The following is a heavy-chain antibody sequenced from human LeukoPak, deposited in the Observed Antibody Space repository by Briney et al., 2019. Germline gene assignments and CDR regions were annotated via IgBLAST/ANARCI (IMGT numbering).Heavy chain of an antibody. CDR1: GFTFRSYA. Sequence: GGSLRLSCAASGFTFRSYAMHWVRQAPGQGLDWVSGISGSGGSTYYADSVKGRFTSSRDNSKNTLYLQMNSLRAEDTAVYYCAKDSAYSSGWYYFDPWGQGILVTVSS. CDR2: ISGSGGST. CDR3: AKDSAYSSGWYYFDP. D-gene: IGHD6-13*01. J-gene: IGHJ4*02. V-gene: IGHV3-23*01.